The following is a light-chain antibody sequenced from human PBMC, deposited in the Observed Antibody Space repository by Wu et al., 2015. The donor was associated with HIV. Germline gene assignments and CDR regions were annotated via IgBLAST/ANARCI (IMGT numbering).Light chain of an antibody. V-gene: IGKV3-20*01. CDR3: QQYGSSSIT. CDR1: QPVSSSH. CDR2: GAS. J-gene: IGKJ5*01. Sequence: EIVLTQSPGTLSLSLGERATLSCRASQPVSSSHLAWYQQKPGQAPRLLIYGASTRTTGIPDRFSGSGSGTDYTLIISRLEPEDFAVYYCQQYGSSSITFGQGTRLEIK.